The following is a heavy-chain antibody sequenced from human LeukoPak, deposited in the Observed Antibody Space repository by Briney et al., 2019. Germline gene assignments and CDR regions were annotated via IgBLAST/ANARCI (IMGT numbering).Heavy chain of an antibody. CDR1: GFSFRGFA. D-gene: IGHD4-17*01. Sequence: GGSLRLSCAASGFSFRGFAMTWVRQAPGKGLEWVSDISDSGGGTYYADSVKGRFTISRDNSKNTLFLQMNSLRAEDSAVYYCAKDTTTHTVTTHYFDYWGQGSLVTVSS. CDR3: AKDTTTHTVTTHYFDY. J-gene: IGHJ4*02. V-gene: IGHV3-23*01. CDR2: ISDSGGGT.